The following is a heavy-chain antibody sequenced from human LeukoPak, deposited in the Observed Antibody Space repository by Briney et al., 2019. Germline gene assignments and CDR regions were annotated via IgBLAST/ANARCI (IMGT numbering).Heavy chain of an antibody. D-gene: IGHD3-22*01. V-gene: IGHV3-7*01. CDR2: IKEDGSER. CDR1: AFIFSGHW. J-gene: IGHJ6*02. CDR3: ARGANKYYYYDSSGPLPLYGLDV. Sequence: GGSLRLSCEGSAFIFSGHWMNWVRPTPGKGLEWVASIKEDGSERQYVDSVRGRFTISRDNAKNSLYLQMNSLRAEDTAVYYCARGANKYYYYDSSGPLPLYGLDVWGQGTTVTVSS.